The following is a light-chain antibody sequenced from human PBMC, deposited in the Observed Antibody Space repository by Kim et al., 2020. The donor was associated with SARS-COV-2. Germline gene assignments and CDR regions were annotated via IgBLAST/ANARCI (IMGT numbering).Light chain of an antibody. J-gene: IGKJ2*01. CDR3: QQTYSTPAT. CDR2: AAS. Sequence: SASVGDRVTIPCRAAQRISSYLNWYQYQPGRAPKLLISAASSLQSGVPSRFSGSLSGTEFTLTIHSLQPEDCATYYCQQTYSTPATFGQGTKLEIK. CDR1: QRISSY. V-gene: IGKV1-39*01.